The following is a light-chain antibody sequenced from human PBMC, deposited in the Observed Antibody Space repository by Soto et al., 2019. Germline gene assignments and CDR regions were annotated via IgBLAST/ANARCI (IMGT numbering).Light chain of an antibody. J-gene: IGKJ1*01. CDR1: QSVSGN. CDR3: QQYNNWART. V-gene: IGKV3-15*01. CDR2: GAS. Sequence: EIVMTQSPATLSVSQGERATLSCRASQSVSGNLAWYQQKPGQAPRLLIYGASTRATGIPARFSGSGSGTEFTLTISSLQSQDFAVYYCQQYNNWARTFGQGTKVDIK.